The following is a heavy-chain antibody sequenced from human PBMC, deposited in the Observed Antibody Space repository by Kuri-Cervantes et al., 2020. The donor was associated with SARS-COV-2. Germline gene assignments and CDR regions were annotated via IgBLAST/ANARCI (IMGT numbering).Heavy chain of an antibody. D-gene: IGHD3-22*01. Sequence: GGSLRLSCAASGFTFSDHYMGWVRQAPGKGLEWVGRTRNKANSYTTEYAASVKGRFTISRDDSTNSLYLQMNSLKTDDTAVYYCARGNYYDSSGYFYYYGMDVWGQGTTVTVSS. CDR3: ARGNYYDSSGYFYYYGMDV. CDR1: GFTFSDHY. J-gene: IGHJ6*02. CDR2: TRNKANSYTT. V-gene: IGHV3-72*01.